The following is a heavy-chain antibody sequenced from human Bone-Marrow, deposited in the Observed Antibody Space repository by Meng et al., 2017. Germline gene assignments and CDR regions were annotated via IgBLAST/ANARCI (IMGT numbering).Heavy chain of an antibody. CDR2: IYHIGTT. D-gene: IGHD3-10*01. CDR3: ARGRPRVLLWFGEFFYFDY. Sequence: SETLSLTCTVSAYSISSDYYWGWIRQPPGKRLEWIGTIYHIGTTYYNSSLDSLKSRVTISVDTSKNQFSLKLSSVTAADTAVYYCARGRPRVLLWFGEFFYFDYWGQGTLVTVSS. CDR1: AYSISSDYY. V-gene: IGHV4-38-2*02. J-gene: IGHJ4*02.